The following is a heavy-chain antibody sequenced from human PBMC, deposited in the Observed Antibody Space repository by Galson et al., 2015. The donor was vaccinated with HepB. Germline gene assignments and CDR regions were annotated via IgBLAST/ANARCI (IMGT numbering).Heavy chain of an antibody. CDR3: ASPAAGAFDI. CDR1: GGSINNYY. Sequence: SETLSLTCTVSGGSINNYYWSWIRQPPGKGLEWIGYIYYSGNTNYNPSLRSRVTISVDTSKNQFSLKLSSVTAADTAVYYCASPAAGAFDIWGQGTMVTVSS. J-gene: IGHJ3*02. V-gene: IGHV4-59*08. CDR2: IYYSGNT. D-gene: IGHD6-13*01.